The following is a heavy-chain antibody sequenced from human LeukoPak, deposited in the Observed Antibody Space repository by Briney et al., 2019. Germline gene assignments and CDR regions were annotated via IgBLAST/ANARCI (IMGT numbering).Heavy chain of an antibody. D-gene: IGHD1-20*01. CDR3: ARDRATITGTTDLTDGGY. CDR2: IIPILGIA. V-gene: IGHV1-69*04. J-gene: IGHJ4*02. Sequence: SVKVSCKASGGTFSSYAISWVRQAPGQGLEWMGRIIPILGIANYAQKFQGRVTITADKSTSTAYMELSSLRSEDTAVYYCARDRATITGTTDLTDGGYWGQGTLVTVSX. CDR1: GGTFSSYA.